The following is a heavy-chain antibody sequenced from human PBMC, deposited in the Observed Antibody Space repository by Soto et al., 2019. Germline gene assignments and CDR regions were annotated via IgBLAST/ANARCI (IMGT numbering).Heavy chain of an antibody. D-gene: IGHD2-21*01. CDR2: IIPLFGTA. V-gene: IGHV1-69*12. CDR1: GGTFSNYA. CDR3: VSHTCGDNAHYGMDV. Sequence: QVQLVQSGTEVKRPGSSVKVSCKASGGTFSNYAISWVRQAPGQGLEWMGGIIPLFGTANYAQSFQDRVTVTADESPTTAYMELNSLTSEDTAVYYCVSHTCGDNAHYGMDVWGQGTTVIVSS. J-gene: IGHJ6*02.